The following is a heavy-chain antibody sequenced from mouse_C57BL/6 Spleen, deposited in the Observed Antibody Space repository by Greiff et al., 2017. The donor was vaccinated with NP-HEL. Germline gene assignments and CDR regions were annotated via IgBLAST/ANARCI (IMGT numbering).Heavy chain of an antibody. CDR1: GYTFTSYW. CDR3: ARLAYDYDRIAY. D-gene: IGHD2-4*01. Sequence: QVHVKQPGAELVMPGASVKLSCKASGYTFTSYWMHWVKQRPGQGLEWIGEIDPSDSYTNYNQKFKGKSTLTVDKSSSTAYMQLSSLTSEDSAVYYCARLAYDYDRIAYWGQGTLVTVSA. CDR2: IDPSDSYT. V-gene: IGHV1-69*01. J-gene: IGHJ3*01.